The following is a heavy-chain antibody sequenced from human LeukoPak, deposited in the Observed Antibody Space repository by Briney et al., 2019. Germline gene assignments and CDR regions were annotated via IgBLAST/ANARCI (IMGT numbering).Heavy chain of an antibody. CDR2: ISAYNGNT. CDR1: GYTFTSYG. Sequence: ASVKVSCKASGYTFTSYGISWVRQAPGQGLEWMGWISAYNGNTNYAQKFQGRVTITADESTSTAYMELSSLRSEDTAVYYCARVDTSYYYYGMDVWGQGTTVTVSS. D-gene: IGHD5-18*01. CDR3: ARVDTSYYYYGMDV. V-gene: IGHV1-18*01. J-gene: IGHJ6*02.